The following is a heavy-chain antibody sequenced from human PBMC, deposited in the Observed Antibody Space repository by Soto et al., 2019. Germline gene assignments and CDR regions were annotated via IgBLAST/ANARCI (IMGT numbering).Heavy chain of an antibody. Sequence: EVQLLESGGGLIQPGGSLRLSCTASGITFSSHAMSWVRQAPGKGLEWVSVISDSGGTTYYADSVKGRFTISRDNSKNTLYLQMNSLRAEDTAIYYCATERPIDYWGQGPLVTVSS. CDR2: ISDSGGTT. CDR3: ATERPIDY. V-gene: IGHV3-23*01. J-gene: IGHJ4*02. CDR1: GITFSSHA.